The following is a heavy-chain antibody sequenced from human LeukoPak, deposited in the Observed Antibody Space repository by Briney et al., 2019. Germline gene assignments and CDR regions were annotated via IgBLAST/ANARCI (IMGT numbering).Heavy chain of an antibody. CDR3: ARQYCSSLNCYSAVDNYYYVDV. J-gene: IGHJ6*03. V-gene: IGHV7-4-1*02. D-gene: IGHD2-2*01. CDR2: INTNTGNP. Sequence: GASVKVSCKASGYTFTSYAMNWVRQAPGQGLEWMGWINTNTGNPTYAQGFTGRFVFSLDTSVSTAYLQISSLKAEDTAVYYCARQYCSSLNCYSAVDNYYYVDVWGKGTTVTVSS. CDR1: GYTFTSYA.